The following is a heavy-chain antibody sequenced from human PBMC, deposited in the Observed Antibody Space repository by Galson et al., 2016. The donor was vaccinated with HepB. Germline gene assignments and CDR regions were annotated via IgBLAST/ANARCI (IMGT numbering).Heavy chain of an antibody. Sequence: SVKVSCKASGYIFTSHYIHWVRQAPGQGLEWMGIINPSGGGISYAQKFQGRVTMTRDTSTTTVYMELSSLRSEDTAVYYCARDLKAHTFYYYYGMDVWGQGTTVTVSS. J-gene: IGHJ6*02. CDR3: ARDLKAHTFYYYYGMDV. D-gene: IGHD3-16*01. CDR1: GYIFTSHY. CDR2: INPSGGGI. V-gene: IGHV1-46*01.